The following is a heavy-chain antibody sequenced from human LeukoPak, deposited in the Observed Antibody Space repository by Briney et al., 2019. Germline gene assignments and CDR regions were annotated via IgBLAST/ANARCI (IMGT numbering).Heavy chain of an antibody. CDR2: MNPNSGNT. CDR3: ARRVAAGGTCMGY. D-gene: IGHD6-13*01. CDR1: GYSFTSYD. V-gene: IGHV1-8*01. Sequence: ASVTVSCKASGYSFTSYDINWVRQATGQGLEWMGWMNPNSGNTGSAQKFQGRVTMTRNTFISTAYMELSNLRSEDTAVYYCARRVAAGGTCMGYWGQGTLVTVSS. J-gene: IGHJ4*02.